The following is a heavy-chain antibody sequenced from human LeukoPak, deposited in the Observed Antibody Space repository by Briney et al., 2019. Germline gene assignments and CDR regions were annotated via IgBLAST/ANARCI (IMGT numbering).Heavy chain of an antibody. CDR2: ISAYSGNT. CDR3: AIISVAGTRDFDY. V-gene: IGHV1-18*01. CDR1: DYAFNNFG. Sequence: GASVKVSCKASDYAFNNFGISWVRQAPGQGLEWVGWISAYSGNTKYVEKYQGRVTMTTETSTTTAYMELRSLKSDDTAVYYCAIISVAGTRDFDYWGQGTPVTVSS. D-gene: IGHD1/OR15-1a*01. J-gene: IGHJ4*02.